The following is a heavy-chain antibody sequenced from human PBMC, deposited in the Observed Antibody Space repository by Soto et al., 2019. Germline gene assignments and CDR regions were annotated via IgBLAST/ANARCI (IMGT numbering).Heavy chain of an antibody. V-gene: IGHV3-30-3*01. CDR3: AREGRGIVTGYYAFDI. CDR1: GFTFRSYP. CDR2: ISYDGSNK. J-gene: IGHJ3*02. D-gene: IGHD3-9*01. Sequence: QVQLVESGGGVVQSGRSLRLSCAASGFTFRSYPMHWVRQAPGKGLEWVSFISYDGSNKFYPDSVKGRFTISRDNSKNTLVLQMNSLRPDDAAVYYCAREGRGIVTGYYAFDIWGQGTMVTVSS.